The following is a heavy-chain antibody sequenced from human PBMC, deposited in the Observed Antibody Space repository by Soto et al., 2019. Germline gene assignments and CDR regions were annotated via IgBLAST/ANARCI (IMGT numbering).Heavy chain of an antibody. V-gene: IGHV4-31*03. J-gene: IGHJ4*01. CDR3: ARGVLH. Sequence: QVQLQESGPGLVQPSQTLSLPCPVSGGSFSSGGYTWGGIRQPPGTGLEWIGHISYSGSTYYNTSLKSRVTISVDTSRNQFSLIVNSVTAADTAVYYCARGVLHWGQGTLVTVSS. CDR2: ISYSGST. CDR1: GGSFSSGGYT.